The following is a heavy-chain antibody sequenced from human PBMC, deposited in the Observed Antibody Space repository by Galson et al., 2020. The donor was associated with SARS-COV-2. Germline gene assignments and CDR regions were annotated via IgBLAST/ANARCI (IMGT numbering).Heavy chain of an antibody. V-gene: IGHV4-31*03. CDR2: IYYSGST. D-gene: IGHD7-27*01. CDR1: GGSISSGGYY. CDR3: ARWGSWGSISA. J-gene: IGHJ4*02. Sequence: SETLSLTCTVSGGSISSGGYYWSWIRQHPGKGLEWIGYIYYSGSTYYNPSLKSRVTISVDTSKNQFSLKLSSVTAADTTVYYCARWGSWGSISAWGQGTLVTVSS.